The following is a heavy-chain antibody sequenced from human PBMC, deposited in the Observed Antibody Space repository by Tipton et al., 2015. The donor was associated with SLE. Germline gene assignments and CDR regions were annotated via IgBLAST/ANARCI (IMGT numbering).Heavy chain of an antibody. CDR2: INHSGST. CDR1: GGSFSGYY. CDR3: ASIGPIYYYYYYMDV. Sequence: TLSLTCAVYGGSFSGYYGSWIRQPPGKGLEWIGEINHSGSTNYNPSLKSRVTISVDTSKNQFSLKLSSVTAADTAVYYCASIGPIYYYYYYMDVWGKGTTVTVSS. V-gene: IGHV4-34*01. J-gene: IGHJ6*03.